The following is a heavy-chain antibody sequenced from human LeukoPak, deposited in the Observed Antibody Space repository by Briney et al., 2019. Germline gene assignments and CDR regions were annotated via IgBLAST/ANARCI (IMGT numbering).Heavy chain of an antibody. CDR2: IYHSGNT. V-gene: IGHV4-38-2*02. D-gene: IGHD6-13*01. J-gene: IGHJ3*02. CDR3: ARDLYSSRTNDAFVI. CDR1: GYSISSGYY. Sequence: SETLSLTCTVSGYSISSGYYWGWIRQPPGKGLEWIANIYHSGNTYYNPSLKSRVTISVDTSRNQFSLKLSSVTAADTAVYYCARDLYSSRTNDAFVIWGQGTMVTVSS.